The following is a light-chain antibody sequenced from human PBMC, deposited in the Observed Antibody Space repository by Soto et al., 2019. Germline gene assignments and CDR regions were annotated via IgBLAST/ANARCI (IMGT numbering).Light chain of an antibody. V-gene: IGLV1-44*01. CDR3: AAWDDSLNGFV. Sequence: QSVLTQPPSASGTPGQRVTISCSGGSSNIGTTTVNWYQQVPGTAPKLLIYSNNQRPSGVPDRFSGSKSGTSASPAISGLQPEDEADYYCAAWDDSLNGFVFGTGTKVTVL. CDR1: SSNIGTTT. J-gene: IGLJ1*01. CDR2: SNN.